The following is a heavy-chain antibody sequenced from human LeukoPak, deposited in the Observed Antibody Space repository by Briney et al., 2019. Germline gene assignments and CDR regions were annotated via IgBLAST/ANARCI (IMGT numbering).Heavy chain of an antibody. CDR2: IIPISGTA. CDR1: GGTFSSYA. J-gene: IGHJ6*03. D-gene: IGHD3-3*01. CDR3: ARGADFWSPRDYYYYMDV. V-gene: IGHV1-69*13. Sequence: ASVKVSCKASGGTFSSYAISWVRQAPGQGLEWMGGIIPISGTANYAQKFQGRVTITADESTSTAYMELSSLRSEDTAVYYCARGADFWSPRDYYYYMDVWGKGTTVTVSS.